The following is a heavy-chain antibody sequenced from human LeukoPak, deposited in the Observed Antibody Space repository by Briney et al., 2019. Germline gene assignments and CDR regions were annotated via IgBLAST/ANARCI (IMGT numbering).Heavy chain of an antibody. Sequence: GPVKVYCKASGYTFTIYCVSWVRRAPGQGLEWMGWISGSNGNTNYAQKLQGRVTMTTDTSTSTAYMELRSLAPDDTLDYYSARYPLFYSSNWHYYFDYWGQGTLLTVSS. CDR3: ARYPLFYSSNWHYYFDY. CDR2: ISGSNGNT. V-gene: IGHV1-18*01. CDR1: GYTFTIYC. J-gene: IGHJ4*02. D-gene: IGHD6-13*01.